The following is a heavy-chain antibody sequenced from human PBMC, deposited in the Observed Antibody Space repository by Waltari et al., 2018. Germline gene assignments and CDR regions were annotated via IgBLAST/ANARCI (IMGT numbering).Heavy chain of an antibody. CDR2: IYYSGRT. Sequence: QVQLQESGPGLVKPSETLSLTCTVSGGSISSHYWSWIRQPPGQGLEWIGYIYYSGRTNYNPSLKSRVTISVDTSKNQFSLKLSSVTAADTAVYYCARHTVTTFDYWGQGTLVTVSS. V-gene: IGHV4-59*11. D-gene: IGHD4-4*01. CDR3: ARHTVTTFDY. J-gene: IGHJ4*02. CDR1: GGSISSHY.